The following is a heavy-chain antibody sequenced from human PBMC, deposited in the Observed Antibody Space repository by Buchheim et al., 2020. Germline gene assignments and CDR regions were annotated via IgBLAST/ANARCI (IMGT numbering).Heavy chain of an antibody. CDR3: AKDSSSSWYSGSDY. V-gene: IGHV3-30*18. CDR1: GFTFSSYG. D-gene: IGHD6-13*01. J-gene: IGHJ4*02. Sequence: QVQLVESGGGVVQPGRSLRLSCAASGFTFSSYGMHWVRQAPGKGLEWVAVISYDGSNKYYADSVKGRFTISRDNSKNTLYLQMNSLRAEDTAVYYCAKDSSSSWYSGSDYWGQGTL. CDR2: ISYDGSNK.